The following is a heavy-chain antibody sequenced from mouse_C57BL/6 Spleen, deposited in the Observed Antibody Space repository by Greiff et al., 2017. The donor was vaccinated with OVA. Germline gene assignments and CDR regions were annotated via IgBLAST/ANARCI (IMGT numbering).Heavy chain of an antibody. D-gene: IGHD1-1*01. CDR1: GYTFTSYW. J-gene: IGHJ4*01. CDR3: ARSVVDSYYAMDY. Sequence: VQLQQPGAELVKPGASVKLSCKASGYTFTSYWMQWVKQRPGQGLEWIGEIDPSDSYTNYNQKFKGKATLTVDTSSSTAYMQLSSLTSEDSAVYYCARSVVDSYYAMDYWGQGTSVTVSS. V-gene: IGHV1-50*01. CDR2: IDPSDSYT.